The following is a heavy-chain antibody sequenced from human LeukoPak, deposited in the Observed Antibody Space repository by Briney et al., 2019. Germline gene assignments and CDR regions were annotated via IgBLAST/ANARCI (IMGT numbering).Heavy chain of an antibody. V-gene: IGHV4-4*07. Sequence: SETLSLTCTVSGDSISSYYWSWIRQPPGKGLEWIGRIYTSGSTNYNPSLKSRVTMSVDTSKNQFSLKLSSVTAADTAVYYCARDRYDILTGSGSFDYWGQGTLVTVSS. D-gene: IGHD3-9*01. CDR1: GDSISSYY. CDR2: IYTSGST. CDR3: ARDRYDILTGSGSFDY. J-gene: IGHJ4*02.